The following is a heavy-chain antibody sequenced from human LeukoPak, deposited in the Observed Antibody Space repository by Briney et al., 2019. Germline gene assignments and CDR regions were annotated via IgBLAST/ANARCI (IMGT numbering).Heavy chain of an antibody. CDR2: ISSSTSYI. CDR3: ARVLSGGECYWGVCYGMDV. V-gene: IGHV3-21*01. Sequence: KAGGSLRLSCAASGFTFSSYSMSWIRQAPGKGLEWVSSISSSTSYIYYADSVKGRFTISKDNAKNSLYLQMNSLRAEDTAVYYCARVLSGGECYWGVCYGMDVWGQGATVTVSS. J-gene: IGHJ6*02. D-gene: IGHD2-21*01. CDR1: GFTFSSYS.